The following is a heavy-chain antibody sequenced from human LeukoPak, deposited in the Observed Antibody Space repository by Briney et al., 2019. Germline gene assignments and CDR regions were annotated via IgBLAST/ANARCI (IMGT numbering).Heavy chain of an antibody. J-gene: IGHJ4*02. V-gene: IGHV4-39*01. CDR3: ARQMEDIAAALLYYFVY. CDR2: IFYSGTT. CDR1: GDSVSSRTYY. D-gene: IGHD6-13*01. Sequence: SETLSLTCTVSGDSVSSRTYYWGWIRHPPGKGLEWIGSIFYSGTTFYNPSLQSRVTISLDTSKNQFSLNLSSVTAADTAVYYCARQMEDIAAALLYYFVYWGPGTLVTVSS.